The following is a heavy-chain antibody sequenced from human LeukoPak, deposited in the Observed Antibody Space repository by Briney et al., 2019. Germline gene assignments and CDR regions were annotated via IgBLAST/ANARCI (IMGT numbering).Heavy chain of an antibody. D-gene: IGHD3-22*01. Sequence: GGSLRLSRAASVFIHSSYWMSWVREAPGKGLEGVADIKQDGSEKHYMDSVKGRFTIPRDNPKNSLYLQMNSLRAEDTAVYYCARDFGTMISTHWGQGTLVTVSS. CDR2: IKQDGSEK. CDR1: VFIHSSYW. V-gene: IGHV3-7*01. J-gene: IGHJ4*02. CDR3: ARDFGTMISTH.